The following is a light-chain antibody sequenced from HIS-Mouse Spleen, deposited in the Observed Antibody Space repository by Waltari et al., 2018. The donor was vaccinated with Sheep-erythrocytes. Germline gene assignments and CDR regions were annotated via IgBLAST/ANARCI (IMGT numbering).Light chain of an antibody. J-gene: IGLJ2*01. CDR2: QDS. CDR1: KLGDKY. CDR3: QAWDSSTAV. V-gene: IGLV3-1*01. Sequence: SYELTQPPSVSVSPGQTASITCSGDKLGDKYACWYQQKPGQSPVLVIYQDSKRHSGIPERFSGSNSGNTATLTISGTQAMDEADYYCQAWDSSTAVLGGGTKLTVL.